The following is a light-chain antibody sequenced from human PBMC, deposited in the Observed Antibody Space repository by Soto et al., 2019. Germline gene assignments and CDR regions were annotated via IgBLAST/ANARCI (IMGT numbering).Light chain of an antibody. CDR1: QTISSW. J-gene: IGKJ1*01. Sequence: DIPITQSPSTLSGCVGDRVTIACRASQTISSWLAWYQQKPGKAPKLLIYKASTLKSGVPSRFSGSGSGTEFTLTISSLQPDDFATYDCQHYNSYSEAFGQGTKVDI. CDR2: KAS. CDR3: QHYNSYSEA. V-gene: IGKV1-5*03.